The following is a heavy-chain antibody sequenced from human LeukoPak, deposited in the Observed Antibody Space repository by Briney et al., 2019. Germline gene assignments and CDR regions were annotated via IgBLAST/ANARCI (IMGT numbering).Heavy chain of an antibody. Sequence: GGSLRLSCAASGFIFSNNAMSWVRQAPGKGLEWVSGISGRGGSTYYIDSVKGRFTTSRDNSKNTLYLQMNSLRAEDTAVYYCAKDKYYDSSALFFDYWGQGTLVTVSS. V-gene: IGHV3-23*01. CDR2: ISGRGGST. D-gene: IGHD3-22*01. J-gene: IGHJ4*02. CDR3: AKDKYYDSSALFFDY. CDR1: GFIFSNNA.